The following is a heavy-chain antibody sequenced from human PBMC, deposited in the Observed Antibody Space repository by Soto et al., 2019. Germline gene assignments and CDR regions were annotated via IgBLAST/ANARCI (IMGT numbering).Heavy chain of an antibody. V-gene: IGHV5-10-1*01. CDR3: ARHPIVVVPAATQHYYYYGMDV. CDR2: IDPSDSYT. Sequence: GESLKISCKGSGYSFTSYWISWVRQMPGKGLERMGRIDPSDSYTNYSPSFQGHVTISADKSISTAYLQWSSLKASDTAMYYCARHPIVVVPAATQHYYYYGMDVRGQGTTVTVSS. D-gene: IGHD2-2*01. CDR1: GYSFTSYW. J-gene: IGHJ6*02.